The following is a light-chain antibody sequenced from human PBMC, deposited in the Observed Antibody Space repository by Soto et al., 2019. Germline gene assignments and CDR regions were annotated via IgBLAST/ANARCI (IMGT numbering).Light chain of an antibody. Sequence: DAVMTQSPLSLPVTLGQPASISCRSSQSLVYSDGNTYLNWFQQRPGQSPRRLIYKASNRDSGVPDRFSGSGSGTDFTLKISRVEAEDVGVYYCMQGTHWPPITFGQGTRLEIK. V-gene: IGKV2-30*01. CDR2: KAS. J-gene: IGKJ5*01. CDR1: QSLVYSDGNTY. CDR3: MQGTHWPPIT.